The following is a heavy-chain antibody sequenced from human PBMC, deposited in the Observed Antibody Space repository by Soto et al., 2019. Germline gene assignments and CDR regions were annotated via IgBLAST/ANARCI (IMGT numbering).Heavy chain of an antibody. CDR3: ASFPPRGYSYGYSDY. D-gene: IGHD5-18*01. J-gene: IGHJ4*02. Sequence: ASVKVSCKASGYTFTSYGISWVRQAPGQGLEWMGWISAYNGNTNYAQKLQGRVTMTTDTSTSTAYMELRSLRSEDTAVYYCASFPPRGYSYGYSDYWGQGTLVTVSS. CDR2: ISAYNGNT. V-gene: IGHV1-18*01. CDR1: GYTFTSYG.